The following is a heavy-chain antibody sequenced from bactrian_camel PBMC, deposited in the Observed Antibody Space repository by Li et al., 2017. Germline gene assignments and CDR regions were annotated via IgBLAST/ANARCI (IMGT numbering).Heavy chain of an antibody. J-gene: IGHJ4*01. D-gene: IGHD3*01. V-gene: IGHV3S1*01. Sequence: LVESGGGSVQAGGSLRLSCVASGYTYGEYCVGWFRQAPGKRLEGVAAIYTGGVNTYYADSVKGRFIVSGDNAKNTLYLQMNSLKPEDTAMYYCASESVHPCGSVTAYQWFYKGQGTQVTVS. CDR1: GYTYGEYC. CDR2: IYTGGVNT.